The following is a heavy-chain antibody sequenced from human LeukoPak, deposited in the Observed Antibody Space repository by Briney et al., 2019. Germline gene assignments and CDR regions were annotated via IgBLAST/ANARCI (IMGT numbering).Heavy chain of an antibody. J-gene: IGHJ4*02. CDR2: IKEDGSDK. CDR1: GFAFSSYW. Sequence: GGSLRLSCAASGFAFSSYWMSWVRQAPGKGLEWVANIKEDGSDKYYVDSVKGRFTISRDNAKNSLFLQMTSLRAEDTAVYSCVRGGFFFNDWGQGTLVTVSS. V-gene: IGHV3-7*04. CDR3: VRGGFFFND.